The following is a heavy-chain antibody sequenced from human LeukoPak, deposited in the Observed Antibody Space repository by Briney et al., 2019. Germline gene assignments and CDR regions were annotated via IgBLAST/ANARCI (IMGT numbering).Heavy chain of an antibody. V-gene: IGHV1-18*01. Sequence: ASVKVSCKASGYTFTSYGISWVRQAPGQGLEWMGWISAYNGNTNYAQKLQGRVTMTTDTSTSTAYMELRSLRSDDTAVYYCARKMGQVVPAATSEFDPWGQGTLVTVSS. CDR2: ISAYNGNT. CDR3: ARKMGQVVPAATSEFDP. J-gene: IGHJ5*02. CDR1: GYTFTSYG. D-gene: IGHD2-2*01.